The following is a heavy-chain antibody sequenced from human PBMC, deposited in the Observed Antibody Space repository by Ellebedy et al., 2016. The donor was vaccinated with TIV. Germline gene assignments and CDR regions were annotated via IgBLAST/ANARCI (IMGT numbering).Heavy chain of an antibody. V-gene: IGHV3-23*01. CDR1: GFIFSNSV. Sequence: GESLKISCAASGFIFSNSVMAWVRQVPGKGLEWVSAMAEYDGRTFYADSVRGRFTISRDNSVNTLFLHLHGLRAEDTAIYYCTKRAEDWGFFDYWGQGARVTVSS. CDR2: MAEYDGRT. CDR3: TKRAEDWGFFDY. D-gene: IGHD3/OR15-3a*01. J-gene: IGHJ4*02.